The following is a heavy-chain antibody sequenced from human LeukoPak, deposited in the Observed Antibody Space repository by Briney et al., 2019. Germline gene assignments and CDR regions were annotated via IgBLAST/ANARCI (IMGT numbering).Heavy chain of an antibody. CDR1: GFTFSSYS. CDR3: ARGRLKGGYCSSTSCSWYFDL. Sequence: GGSLRLSCAASGFTFSSYSMNWVRQAPGKGLEWVSSISSSSSYIYYADSVKGRFTISRDNAKNSLYLQMNSLRAEDTAVYYCARGRLKGGYCSSTSCSWYFDLWGRGTLVTVSS. CDR2: ISSSSSYI. J-gene: IGHJ2*01. V-gene: IGHV3-21*01. D-gene: IGHD2-2*01.